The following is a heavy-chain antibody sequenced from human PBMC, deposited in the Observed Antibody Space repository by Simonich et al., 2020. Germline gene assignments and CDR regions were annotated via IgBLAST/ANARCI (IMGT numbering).Heavy chain of an antibody. D-gene: IGHD7-27*01. Sequence: EVQLVESGGGLVQPGGSLRLSCAASGFTFSSYWMSWVRQAPGKGLGWVANIKQDGREKYYVDSGKGRFTISRDNAKNSLYLQMNSLRAEDTAVYYCARDGLGTAYYYYMDVWGKGTTVTVSS. CDR3: ARDGLGTAYYYYMDV. J-gene: IGHJ6*03. V-gene: IGHV3-7*01. CDR1: GFTFSSYW. CDR2: IKQDGREK.